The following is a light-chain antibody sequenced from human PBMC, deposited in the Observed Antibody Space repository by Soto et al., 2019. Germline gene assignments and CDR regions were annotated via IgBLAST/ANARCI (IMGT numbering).Light chain of an antibody. Sequence: QSVLTQPASVSGSPGQSITISCTGTSGDVGGYTYVSWYQQHPGKAPKLLISEVTNRPSGVSNRFSDSKSGNTASLTISGLQGEDEADYYCSSYTSSSTQVFXTGTKVTVL. CDR1: SGDVGGYTY. CDR2: EVT. CDR3: SSYTSSSTQV. V-gene: IGLV2-14*01. J-gene: IGLJ1*01.